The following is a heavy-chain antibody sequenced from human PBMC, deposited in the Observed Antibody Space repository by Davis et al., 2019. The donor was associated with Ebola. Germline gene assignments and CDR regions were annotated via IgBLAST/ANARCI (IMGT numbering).Heavy chain of an antibody. V-gene: IGHV4-59*01. Sequence: SETLSLTCNVSGCSISFYYWNWIRQAPGKGLEWIGDIFYNGITNYNPSLKSRLTISIDTSTNQFSLKLRSVTATDTAMYYCARANTGMVPPEIDSWGQGIKVTVSS. CDR1: GCSISFYY. CDR2: IFYNGIT. D-gene: IGHD5-18*01. J-gene: IGHJ4*02. CDR3: ARANTGMVPPEIDS.